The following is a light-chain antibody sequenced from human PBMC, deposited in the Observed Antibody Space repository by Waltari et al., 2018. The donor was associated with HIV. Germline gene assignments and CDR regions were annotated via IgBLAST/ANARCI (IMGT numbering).Light chain of an antibody. CDR3: AACDDSLSGWV. Sequence: QSVLTQPPSASGTHGQRVTISCYGSSSNIGSNYIYWYQQPPGTATKLLIYRNNQRPSGVPDRFSGSKSRTSASLAISGLRSEDEAEYSCAACDDSLSGWVFGGGTKLTVL. CDR2: RNN. V-gene: IGLV1-47*01. CDR1: SSNIGSNY. J-gene: IGLJ3*02.